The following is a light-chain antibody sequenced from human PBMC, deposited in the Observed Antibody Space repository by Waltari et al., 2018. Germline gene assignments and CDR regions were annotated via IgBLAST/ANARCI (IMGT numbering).Light chain of an antibody. Sequence: EIVMTQSPATLSVSPGERATLSCRASQSVSSKLAWYQQKPGQAPRFLIYGASTRATGIADRFSGSGSGTEFTLTISSLQSEDFAVYYCKQYYNRPLTFGRGTKVEIK. J-gene: IGKJ4*01. V-gene: IGKV3-15*01. CDR1: QSVSSK. CDR3: KQYYNRPLT. CDR2: GAS.